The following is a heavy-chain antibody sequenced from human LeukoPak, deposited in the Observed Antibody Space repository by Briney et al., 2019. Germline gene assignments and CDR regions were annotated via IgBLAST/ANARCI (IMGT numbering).Heavy chain of an antibody. D-gene: IGHD6-6*01. CDR2: IIPIFGTA. V-gene: IGHV1-69*05. Sequence: GASVKVSCKASGGTFSSYAISWVGQAPGQGLEWMGGIIPIFGTANYAQKFQGRVTITTDESTSTAYMELSSLRSEDTAVYYCARAAIAARPPNWFDPWGQGTLVTVSS. CDR1: GGTFSSYA. J-gene: IGHJ5*02. CDR3: ARAAIAARPPNWFDP.